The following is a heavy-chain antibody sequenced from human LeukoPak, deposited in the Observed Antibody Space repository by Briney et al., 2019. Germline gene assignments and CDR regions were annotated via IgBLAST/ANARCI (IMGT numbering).Heavy chain of an antibody. J-gene: IGHJ4*02. Sequence: QSGGSLRLSCAASGFTFSSYAMSWVRQAPGKGLEWVSAISGSGGSTYYADSVKGRFTISRDNSKNTLYLQMNSLRAEDTAVYYCVSEVGPNSSGYYYVGYWGQGTLVTVSS. D-gene: IGHD3-22*01. V-gene: IGHV3-23*01. CDR1: GFTFSSYA. CDR3: VSEVGPNSSGYYYVGY. CDR2: ISGSGGST.